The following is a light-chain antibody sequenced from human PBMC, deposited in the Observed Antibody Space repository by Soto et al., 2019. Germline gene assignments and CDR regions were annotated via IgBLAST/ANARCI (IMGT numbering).Light chain of an antibody. V-gene: IGLV2-14*01. CDR2: EVS. J-gene: IGLJ2*01. CDR1: SSDIGGHNY. CDR3: SSYRIRNTLDVV. Sequence: QSALTQPVSVSGSPGQSITISCIGTSSDIGGHNYVSWYQQHPGKAPKLMIYEVSNRPSGVSNRFSGSKSGNTASLTISGLQAEDEADYYCSSYRIRNTLDVVFGGGTKLTVL.